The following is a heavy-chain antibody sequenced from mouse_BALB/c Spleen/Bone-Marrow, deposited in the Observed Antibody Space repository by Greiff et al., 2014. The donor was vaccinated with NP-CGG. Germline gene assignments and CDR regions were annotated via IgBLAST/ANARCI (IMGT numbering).Heavy chain of an antibody. V-gene: IGHV5-17*02. CDR1: GFTFSSFG. J-gene: IGHJ2*01. CDR3: ARSGSSSDYFDY. D-gene: IGHD1-1*01. CDR2: ISSGSSTV. Sequence: EVLLVESGGGLVQPGGSRKLSCAASGFTFSSFGMHWVRQAPEKGLEWVAYISSGSSTVYYADKVMGRFTISRYNPKNTLVMQMTRLRAEDTAMYSCARSGSSSDYFDYWGQGTTLTVSS.